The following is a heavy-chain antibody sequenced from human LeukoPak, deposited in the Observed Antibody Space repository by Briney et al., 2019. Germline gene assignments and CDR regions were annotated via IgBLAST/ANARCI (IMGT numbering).Heavy chain of an antibody. V-gene: IGHV4-38-2*01. CDR3: ARVLTGPAAGYYMDV. CDR1: GYSISSGYY. CDR2: IYHSGST. D-gene: IGHD2-2*01. Sequence: PSETLSLTCAVSGYSISSGYYWGWIRQPPGKGLEWIGSIYHSGSTYYNPSLKSRVTISVDTSKNQFSLKLSSVTAADTAVYYCARVLTGPAAGYYMDVWGKGTTVTVSS. J-gene: IGHJ6*03.